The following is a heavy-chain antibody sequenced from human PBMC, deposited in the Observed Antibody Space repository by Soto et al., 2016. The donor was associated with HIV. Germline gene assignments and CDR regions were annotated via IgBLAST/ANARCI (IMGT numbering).Heavy chain of an antibody. V-gene: IGHV4-59*01. J-gene: IGHJ6*03. CDR3: ARVTGNTISDWPQSEYYMDS. CDR1: GSTISTYY. CDR2: IYYSGST. D-gene: IGHD3-3*01. Sequence: QVQLQESGPRLVKPSETLSLNCSVSGSTISTYYWSWIRQTPGKELEWIGNIYYSGSTNYNPSLKSRVTISVDMSKSQFFLKMSSVSAADTAVYYCARVTGNTISDWPQSEYYMDSGAKG.